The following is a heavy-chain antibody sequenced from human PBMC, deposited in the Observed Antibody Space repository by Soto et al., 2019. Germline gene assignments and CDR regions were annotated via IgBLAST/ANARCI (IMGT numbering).Heavy chain of an antibody. J-gene: IGHJ4*02. V-gene: IGHV4-28*01. Sequence: QVQLQESGPGLVKPSDTLSLTCAVSGYSISSSNWWGWIRQPPGKGLEWIGYIYYSGTTYYNPSLRSRVPRSGDTSKNQFSLKLTSVTAVDTAVYYCARREIQGPIDYWCQGTLVTVSS. CDR1: GYSISSSNW. CDR3: ARREIQGPIDY. CDR2: IYYSGTT. D-gene: IGHD1-26*01.